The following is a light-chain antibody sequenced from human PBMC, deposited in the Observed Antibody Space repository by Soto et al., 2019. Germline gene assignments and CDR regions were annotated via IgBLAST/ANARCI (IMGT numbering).Light chain of an antibody. J-gene: IGKJ1*01. V-gene: IGKV3-20*01. CDR3: QQYKRYSRT. Sequence: ILLTQCPCALSSSVGERVTITCRASQRLXSRSLGWYQQQPGQAPKLLXSASSSMAAGIPARLSGSGSGTDFTLTINSLQREYFAVYYCQQYKRYSRTFGQGTKVDIK. CDR1: QRLXSRS. CDR2: ASS.